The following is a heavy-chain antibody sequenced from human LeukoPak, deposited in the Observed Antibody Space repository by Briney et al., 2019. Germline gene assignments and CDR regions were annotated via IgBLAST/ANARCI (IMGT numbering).Heavy chain of an antibody. Sequence: GGSLRLPCAASGFTFSGSAMHWVRQASGKGLEWVGRIRSKANSYATAYAASVKGRFTISRDDSKNTAYLQMNSLRAEDTAVYYCAREIGSAANWFDPWGQGTLVTVSS. CDR3: AREIGSAANWFDP. V-gene: IGHV3-73*01. J-gene: IGHJ5*02. D-gene: IGHD1-26*01. CDR2: IRSKANSYAT. CDR1: GFTFSGSA.